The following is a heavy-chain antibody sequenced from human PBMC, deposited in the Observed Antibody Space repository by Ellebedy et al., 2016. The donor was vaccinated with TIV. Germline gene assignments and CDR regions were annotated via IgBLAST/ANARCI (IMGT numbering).Heavy chain of an antibody. J-gene: IGHJ3*02. CDR1: GYTFTSYG. CDR2: ISAYNGNT. CDR3: ARVPYCSSTSCQRNAFDI. D-gene: IGHD2-2*01. Sequence: ASVKVSXXASGYTFTSYGISWVRQAPGQGLEWMGWISAYNGNTNYAQKLQGRVTMTTDTSTSTAYMELRSLRSEDTAVYYCARVPYCSSTSCQRNAFDIWGQGTMVTVSS. V-gene: IGHV1-18*01.